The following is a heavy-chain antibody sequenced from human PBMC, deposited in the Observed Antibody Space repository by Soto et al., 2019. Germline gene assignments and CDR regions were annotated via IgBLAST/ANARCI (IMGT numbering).Heavy chain of an antibody. CDR1: GFTFSSYA. J-gene: IGHJ4*02. D-gene: IGHD4-17*01. CDR2: ISGSGGST. V-gene: IGHV3-23*01. CDR3: AKDRDYGDYLKFDY. Sequence: EVQLLESGGGLVQPGGSLRLSCAASGFTFSSYAMRWVRQAPGKGLEWVSAISGSGGSTYYADSVKGRFTIARDNSKNTLYLQMNSLRAEDTAVYYCAKDRDYGDYLKFDYWGQGTLVTVSS.